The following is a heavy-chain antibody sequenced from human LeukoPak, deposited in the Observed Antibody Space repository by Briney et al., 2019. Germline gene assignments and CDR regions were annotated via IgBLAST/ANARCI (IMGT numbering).Heavy chain of an antibody. Sequence: TGGSLRLSCAASGFTFSSYAMSWVRQAPGKGLEWVSAISGSGGSTYYADSVKGRFTISRDNSKNTLYLQMNSLRAEDTAVYYCAKQVYGDYSLPFDYWGQGTLVTVSS. CDR2: ISGSGGST. J-gene: IGHJ4*02. CDR3: AKQVYGDYSLPFDY. CDR1: GFTFSSYA. V-gene: IGHV3-23*01. D-gene: IGHD4-17*01.